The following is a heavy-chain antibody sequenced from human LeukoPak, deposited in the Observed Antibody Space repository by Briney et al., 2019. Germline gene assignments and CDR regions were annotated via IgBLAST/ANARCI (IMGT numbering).Heavy chain of an antibody. V-gene: IGHV3-23*01. CDR3: VSSSRNVDY. CDR1: GFTFSSYA. J-gene: IGHJ4*02. CDR2: ISGSGGST. D-gene: IGHD6-13*01. Sequence: GGSLRLSCAASGFTFSSYAMSWVRQAPGKGLEWASAISGSGGSTYYADSVKGRFTISRDNSKNTLYLQMNSLRAEDTAVYYCVSSSRNVDYWGQGTLVTVSS.